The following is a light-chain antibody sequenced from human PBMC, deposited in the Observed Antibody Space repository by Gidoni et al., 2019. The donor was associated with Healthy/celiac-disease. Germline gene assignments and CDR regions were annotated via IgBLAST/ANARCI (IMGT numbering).Light chain of an antibody. J-gene: IGKJ1*01. V-gene: IGKV1-39*01. CDR1: QSISSY. Sequence: DIQMTQSPSSLSSSVGDRVTITCRASQSISSYLHWYQQKPGKATKLLIYAASSLQSGVPSRFSGSGSGTDFTLTISSLQPEDFATYYCQQSYSTPPWTFGQGTKVEIK. CDR3: QQSYSTPPWT. CDR2: AAS.